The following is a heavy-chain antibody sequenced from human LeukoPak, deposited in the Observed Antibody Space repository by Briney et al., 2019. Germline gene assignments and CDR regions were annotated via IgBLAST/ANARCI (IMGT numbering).Heavy chain of an antibody. CDR1: GFTFTSYW. CDR2: IKPDGSEK. V-gene: IGHV3-7*01. CDR3: ARGRAGHSSGWYASYY. J-gene: IGHJ4*02. Sequence: PGGSLRLSCAASGFTFTSYWMNWVRQAPGKGLEWVANIKPDGSEKYYVDSVKGRFTISRDNAKNSLYLQMNSLRAEDTAVYYCARGRAGHSSGWYASYYWGQGTLVTVSS. D-gene: IGHD6-19*01.